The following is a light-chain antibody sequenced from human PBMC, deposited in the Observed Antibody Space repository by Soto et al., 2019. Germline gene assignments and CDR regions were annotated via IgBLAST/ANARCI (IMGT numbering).Light chain of an antibody. V-gene: IGLV2-14*01. CDR2: EVS. J-gene: IGLJ1*01. CDR1: SSDIGSSNY. CDR3: SSYTVNSVTLYV. Sequence: QSVLTQPASVSGSPGQSITISCTGTSSDIGSSNYVSWYQQHPGKAPKVMIYEVSNRPSGVSNRFSGSKSGNTASLTISGLQAEDEADYYCSSYTVNSVTLYVFGTGTKLTVL.